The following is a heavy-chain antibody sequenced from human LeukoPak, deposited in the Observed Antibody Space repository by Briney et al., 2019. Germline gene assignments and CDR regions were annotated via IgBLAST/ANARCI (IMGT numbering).Heavy chain of an antibody. J-gene: IGHJ4*02. V-gene: IGHV3-30*18. CDR1: GFTFSTYV. CDR3: AKEYCSTTNCLGD. CDR2: ISYDGSEK. Sequence: GVSLRLSCAPSGFTFSTYVFHWVRQAPGKGLEWVAVISYDGSEKYYADSVKGRFTISRDNSKNTLYLQMTSLRAEDTAVYYCAKEYCSTTNCLGDWGLGTLVTVSS. D-gene: IGHD2-2*01.